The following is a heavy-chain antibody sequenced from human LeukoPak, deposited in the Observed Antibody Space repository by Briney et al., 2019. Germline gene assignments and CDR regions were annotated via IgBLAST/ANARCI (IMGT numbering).Heavy chain of an antibody. V-gene: IGHV4-61*02. Sequence: SETLSLTCTVSGGSISSGSYYWSWIRQPAGKGLEWIGRIYTSGSTNYNPSLKSRVTISVDTSKNQFSLKLSSVTAADTAVYYCASARGDILTGYYYYYYMDVWGKGTTVTVSS. J-gene: IGHJ6*03. CDR2: IYTSGST. CDR3: ASARGDILTGYYYYYYMDV. CDR1: GGSISSGSYY. D-gene: IGHD3-9*01.